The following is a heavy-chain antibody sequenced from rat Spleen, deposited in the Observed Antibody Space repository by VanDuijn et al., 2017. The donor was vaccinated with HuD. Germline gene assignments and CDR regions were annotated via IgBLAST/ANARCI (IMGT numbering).Heavy chain of an antibody. CDR2: IRYDGGST. J-gene: IGHJ2*01. D-gene: IGHD1-4*01. CDR3: AREAGIPFHYFDY. CDR1: GFTFSDYI. Sequence: EVQLVESGGGLVQPERSLKLSCAAPGFTFSDYIMAWVRQAPKKGLEWVATIRYDGGSTYYRDSVKGRFTISRDNAKSTLYLQMDSLRSEDTATYFCAREAGIPFHYFDYWGQGVMVTVSS. V-gene: IGHV5-7*01.